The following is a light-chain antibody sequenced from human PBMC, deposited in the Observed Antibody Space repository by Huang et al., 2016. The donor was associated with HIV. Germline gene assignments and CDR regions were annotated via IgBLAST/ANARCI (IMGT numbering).Light chain of an antibody. CDR3: QQYNNWPYT. CDR2: GAS. CDR1: QGVGSN. V-gene: IGKV3-15*01. J-gene: IGKJ2*01. Sequence: DTVMTQTPATLSVSPGARATLSCRASQGVGSNFAWFQQKPGQAPRLLIHGASTRATGIPARFSGSGSGTEFTLTISSLQSEDFAVYYCQQYNNWPYTFGQGTKLEIK.